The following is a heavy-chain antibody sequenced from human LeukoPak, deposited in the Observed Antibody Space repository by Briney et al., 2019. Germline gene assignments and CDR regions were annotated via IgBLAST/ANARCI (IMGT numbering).Heavy chain of an antibody. CDR1: DGSISSNSYY. CDR2: IYSSGIT. J-gene: IGHJ3*02. D-gene: IGHD6-13*01. CDR3: ARVTIPAAGHAFDI. V-gene: IGHV4-61*02. Sequence: PSQTLSLXCTVSDGSISSNSYYWSWIRQPAGKGLEWIGRIYSSGITNYNPSLKSRVTISIDTSRDQFSLKLTSVTAADTAVYYCARVTIPAAGHAFDIWGQGTMVTVSS.